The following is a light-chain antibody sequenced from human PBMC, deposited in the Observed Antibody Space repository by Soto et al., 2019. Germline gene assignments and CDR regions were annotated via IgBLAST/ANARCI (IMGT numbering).Light chain of an antibody. V-gene: IGKV1-6*01. Sequence: AIQMTQSPSSLSASVGDTVTLTCRASQGIDKDLGWYQQKPGKAPNLLIHAASTLQSGVPSTFSGSGSGTDFALTISSLQPEDFATYYCLQDFTYPFTFGPGTKVDIK. CDR1: QGIDKD. CDR3: LQDFTYPFT. CDR2: AAS. J-gene: IGKJ3*01.